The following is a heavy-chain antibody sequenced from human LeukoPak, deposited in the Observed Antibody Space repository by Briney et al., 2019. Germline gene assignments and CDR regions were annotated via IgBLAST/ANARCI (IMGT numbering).Heavy chain of an antibody. CDR1: GGSISSSNW. Sequence: PSGTLSLTCAVSGGSISSSNWWSWVRQPPGQGLEWIGEIYHSGSTNYNPSLKSRVTISVDTSKNQFSLKLSSVTAADTAVYYCARTRYYYNSRSYGAPYYFDYWGQGTLVTVSS. CDR3: ARTRYYYNSRSYGAPYYFDY. CDR2: IYHSGST. J-gene: IGHJ4*02. D-gene: IGHD3-10*01. V-gene: IGHV4-4*02.